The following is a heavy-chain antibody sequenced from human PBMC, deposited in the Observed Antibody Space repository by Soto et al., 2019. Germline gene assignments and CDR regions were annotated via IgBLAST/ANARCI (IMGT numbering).Heavy chain of an antibody. CDR1: GGSISSGDYY. D-gene: IGHD3-16*02. CDR3: ARGPTVWGSYRSFDY. J-gene: IGHJ4*02. CDR2: IYYSGST. Sequence: SETLSLTCTVSGGSISSGDYYWSWIRQPPGKGLEWIGYIYYSGSTYYNPSLKSRATISVDTSKNQFSLKLSSVTAADTAVYYCARGPTVWGSYRSFDYWGQGTLVTVSS. V-gene: IGHV4-30-4*01.